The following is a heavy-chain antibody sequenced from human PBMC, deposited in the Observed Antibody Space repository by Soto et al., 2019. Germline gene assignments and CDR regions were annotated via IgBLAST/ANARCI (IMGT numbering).Heavy chain of an antibody. Sequence: SETLSLTCAVYGGSFSGYYWSWIRQPPGKGLEWIGEINHSGSTNYNPSLKSRVTISVDTSKNQFSLKLSSVTAADTAVYYCASDRRTGLRYFDWSNPPVIGWFDPWGQGTLVTVSS. CDR2: INHSGST. CDR3: ASDRRTGLRYFDWSNPPVIGWFDP. D-gene: IGHD3-9*01. CDR1: GGSFSGYY. V-gene: IGHV4-34*01. J-gene: IGHJ5*02.